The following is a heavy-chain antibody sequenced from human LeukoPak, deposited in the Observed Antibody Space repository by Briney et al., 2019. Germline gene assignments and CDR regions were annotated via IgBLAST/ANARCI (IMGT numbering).Heavy chain of an antibody. Sequence: SVKVSCKASGGTFSSYAISWVRQAPGQGLEWMGGIIPIFGTANYAQKFQGRVTITADESTSTAYMELSSLRSEDTAVYYCAGAPEGRWLVRGNFDYWGQGTLVTVSS. CDR3: AGAPEGRWLVRGNFDY. J-gene: IGHJ4*02. D-gene: IGHD6-19*01. CDR1: GGTFSSYA. CDR2: IIPIFGTA. V-gene: IGHV1-69*13.